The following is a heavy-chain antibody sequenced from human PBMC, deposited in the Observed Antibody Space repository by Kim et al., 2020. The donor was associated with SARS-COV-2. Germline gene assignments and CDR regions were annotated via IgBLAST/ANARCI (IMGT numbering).Heavy chain of an antibody. CDR3: TKDKSGRYHGFDC. J-gene: IGHJ4*02. V-gene: IGHV3-23*01. Sequence: GGSLRLSCAASGFIFSNYAMSWVRQAPGKGLEWVSAISGSGYNTYYADSVKGRFTISGDNSKNTLYLHINSLRAEDSARYYCTKDKSGRYHGFDCWGQGTLVTVSS. CDR1: GFIFSNYA. D-gene: IGHD1-26*01. CDR2: ISGSGYNT.